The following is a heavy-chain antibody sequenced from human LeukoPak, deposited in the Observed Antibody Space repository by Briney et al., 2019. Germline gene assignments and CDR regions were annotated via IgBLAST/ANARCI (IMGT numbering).Heavy chain of an antibody. Sequence: PSETLSLTCAVYGGSFSGYYWSWIRQPPGKGLEWIGEINHSGSTDYNPSLKRRATISVDTSKNQFSLKLSSVTAADTAVYYCARGYCSSTSCYLFYFDYWGQGTLVTVSS. CDR1: GGSFSGYY. V-gene: IGHV4-34*01. D-gene: IGHD2-2*01. J-gene: IGHJ4*02. CDR3: ARGYCSSTSCYLFYFDY. CDR2: INHSGST.